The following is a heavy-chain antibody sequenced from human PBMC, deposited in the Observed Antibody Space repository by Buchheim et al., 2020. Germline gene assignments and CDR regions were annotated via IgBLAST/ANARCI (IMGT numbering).Heavy chain of an antibody. CDR3: AKEVGVVAAATNDYYHYGMDV. CDR1: GFSFSSYG. CDR2: ISYDGSNK. J-gene: IGHJ6*02. D-gene: IGHD2-2*01. V-gene: IGHV3-30*18. Sequence: QVQLVESGGGVVQPGRSLRLSCAASGFSFSSYGMHWVRQAPGKGLEWVALISYDGSNKYYADSVKGRFTISRDNSKNTLYVKMNSLRAEDTAVYYCAKEVGVVAAATNDYYHYGMDVWGQGTT.